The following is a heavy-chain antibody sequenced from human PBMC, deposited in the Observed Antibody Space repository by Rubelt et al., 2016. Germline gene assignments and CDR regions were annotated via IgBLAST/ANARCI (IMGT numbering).Heavy chain of an antibody. CDR2: ISAYDGNT. CDR1: GYTFTSYG. Sequence: QVQLVQSGAEVKKPGASVKVSCKASGYTFTSYGISWVRQAPGQGLEWMGWISAYDGNTYYAQKLQGRGTMTTDTSTSTAYMGLRSLRSEDTAVYYCARRQQLGPFDYWGQGTLVTVSS. CDR3: ARRQQLGPFDY. D-gene: IGHD6-13*01. J-gene: IGHJ4*02. V-gene: IGHV1-18*01.